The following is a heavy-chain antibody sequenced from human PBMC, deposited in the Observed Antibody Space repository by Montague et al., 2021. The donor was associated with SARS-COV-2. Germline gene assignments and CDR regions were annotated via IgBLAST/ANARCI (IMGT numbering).Heavy chain of an antibody. CDR3: ARDYGDYGSGYYYGMDV. V-gene: IGHV4-39*07. Sequence: SETLSLTCTVSGGSISSSSYYWGWIRQPPGKGLEWIGSIYYSGSTYYNPSLKSRVTISVDTSKNQFSLKLSSVTAADTAVYYCARDYGDYGSGYYYGMDVGRRGPRSPSP. CDR1: GGSISSSSYY. J-gene: IGHJ6*02. D-gene: IGHD4-17*01. CDR2: IYYSGST.